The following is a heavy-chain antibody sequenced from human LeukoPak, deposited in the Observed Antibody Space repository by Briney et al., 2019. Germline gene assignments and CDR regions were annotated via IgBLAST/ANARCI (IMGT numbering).Heavy chain of an antibody. CDR3: TRGKGWHGDPFDI. D-gene: IGHD2-15*01. Sequence: ASVKVACKASGYTFRRHDITWVRQAPGQGLEWVGWISASNGETDYAQSVQGRVNVTRDTATSTTYMELRSLRSDDTAVYYCTRGKGWHGDPFDIWGQGTLVTVSA. V-gene: IGHV1-18*01. CDR1: GYTFRRHD. CDR2: ISASNGET. J-gene: IGHJ3*02.